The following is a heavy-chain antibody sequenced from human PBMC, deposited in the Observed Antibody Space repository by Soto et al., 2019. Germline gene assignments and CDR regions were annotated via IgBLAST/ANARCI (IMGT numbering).Heavy chain of an antibody. Sequence: VASVKVSCKASGYNFTSYYMHWVRQAPGQGLEWMGIINPSGGSTSYAQKFQGGVTMTRDTSTSTVYMELSSLRSEDTAVYYCARDPMTTVPDYYYGMDVRGQGTTVTVSS. D-gene: IGHD4-17*01. V-gene: IGHV1-46*01. CDR1: GYNFTSYY. CDR2: INPSGGST. CDR3: ARDPMTTVPDYYYGMDV. J-gene: IGHJ6*02.